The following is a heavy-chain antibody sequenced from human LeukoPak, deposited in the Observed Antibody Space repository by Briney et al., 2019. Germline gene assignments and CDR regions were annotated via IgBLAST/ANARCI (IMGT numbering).Heavy chain of an antibody. Sequence: GWSLRLSCAASGFTFSDYYMSWIRQAPGKGLEWVSYISSSGSTIYHADSVKGRFTISSDNAKNSPYLQMNSLRAEDTAVYYCARDGLRAGTIQLDWFDPWGQGTLVTVSS. CDR3: ARDGLRAGTIQLDWFDP. D-gene: IGHD5-18*01. CDR1: GFTFSDYY. J-gene: IGHJ5*02. CDR2: ISSSGSTI. V-gene: IGHV3-11*01.